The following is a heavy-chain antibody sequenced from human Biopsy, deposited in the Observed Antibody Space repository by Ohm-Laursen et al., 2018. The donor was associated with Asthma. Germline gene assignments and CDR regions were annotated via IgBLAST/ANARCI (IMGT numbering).Heavy chain of an antibody. J-gene: IGHJ4*02. D-gene: IGHD3-3*01. CDR1: GFTFSSYG. V-gene: IGHV3-30*03. CDR3: ASQSSGPDFWSGYYYFDY. Sequence: SLRLSCSASGFTFSSYGMYWVRQAPGKGLEWVAVISYDGSNKNYADSVKGRFTISRDNSKDTLYLQMNSLRAEDTAVYYCASQSSGPDFWSGYYYFDYWGQGTLVTVSS. CDR2: ISYDGSNK.